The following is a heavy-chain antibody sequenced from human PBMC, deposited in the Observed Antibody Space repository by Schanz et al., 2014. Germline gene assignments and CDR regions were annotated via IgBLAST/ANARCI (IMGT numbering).Heavy chain of an antibody. D-gene: IGHD3-9*01. Sequence: VQLVESGGGLVQPGRSLRLSCSASGFTFSTYAMSWIRQAPGKGLEWVAIIWYDGSNKYYADSVKGRFTISRDNSRNTLFLQMKRLRVEDTAVYFCAKDPYDVLTGYQYYFDYWGPGRLVTDSS. J-gene: IGHJ4*02. CDR2: IWYDGSNK. V-gene: IGHV3-33*06. CDR1: GFTFSTYA. CDR3: AKDPYDVLTGYQYYFDY.